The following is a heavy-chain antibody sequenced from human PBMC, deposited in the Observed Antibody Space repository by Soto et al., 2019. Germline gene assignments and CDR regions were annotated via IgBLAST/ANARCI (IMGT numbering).Heavy chain of an antibody. D-gene: IGHD4-17*01. CDR3: ARDLGNNYGYFAY. CDR1: GFTFSNYA. Sequence: ESGGGVVQPGTSLRLSCVASGFTFSNYAMNWVRQAPGKGLEWVAVISYDGSNKYYADSVKGRITISRDNSRNTLYLQMNNLRAEDTAMYYCARDLGNNYGYFAYWGQGTLVTVSS. J-gene: IGHJ4*02. CDR2: ISYDGSNK. V-gene: IGHV3-30-3*01.